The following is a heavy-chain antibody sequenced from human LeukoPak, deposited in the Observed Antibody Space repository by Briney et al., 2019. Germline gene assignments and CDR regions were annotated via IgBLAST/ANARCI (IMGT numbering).Heavy chain of an antibody. CDR3: ARGALLWFGAKMEYYFDY. V-gene: IGHV4-4*07. Sequence: SETLSLTCTVSGGSISSYYWSWIRQPAGKGLEWIGRIYTSGSTNYNPSLKSRVTMSVDTSKNQFSLKLSSVTAADTAVYYCARGALLWFGAKMEYYFDYWGQGTLLSVSS. J-gene: IGHJ4*02. D-gene: IGHD3-10*01. CDR2: IYTSGST. CDR1: GGSISSYY.